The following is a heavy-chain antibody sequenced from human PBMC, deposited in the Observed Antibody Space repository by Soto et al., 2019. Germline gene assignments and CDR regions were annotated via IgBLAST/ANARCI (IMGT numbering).Heavy chain of an antibody. CDR3: ARHPERIAEIGWFDP. CDR2: ISSSSSTI. J-gene: IGHJ5*02. CDR1: GFTFSSYS. D-gene: IGHD6-13*01. V-gene: IGHV3-48*01. Sequence: EVQLVESGGGLVQPGGSLRLSCAASGFTFSSYSMNWVRQAPGKGLEWVSYISSSSSTIYYADSAKGRFTISRDNAKNSLYLQMNSLSAEDTAVYYCARHPERIAEIGWFDPWGQGTLVTVSS.